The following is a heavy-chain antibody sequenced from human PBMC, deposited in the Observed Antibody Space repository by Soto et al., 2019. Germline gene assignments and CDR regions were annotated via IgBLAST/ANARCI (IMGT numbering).Heavy chain of an antibody. V-gene: IGHV3-30*19. D-gene: IGHD2-15*01. CDR1: GFAFSSYG. Sequence: QGQLVESGGGVGQPGTSLRLSCAGSGFAFSSYGIHWVRQAPGKGLEWVGLLEYNGNTKFYADSVKGRFTISRDNSKKAAYLDLNRLRDEDTALYYCASEEDDHCSGSRCFYFSGMDVWGQGTTVVVSS. CDR2: LEYNGNTK. CDR3: ASEEDDHCSGSRCFYFSGMDV. J-gene: IGHJ6*02.